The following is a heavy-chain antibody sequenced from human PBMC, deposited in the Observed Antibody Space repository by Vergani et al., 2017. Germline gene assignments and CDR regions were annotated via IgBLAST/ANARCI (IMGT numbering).Heavy chain of an antibody. D-gene: IGHD3-10*01. CDR2: IYISGST. J-gene: IGHJ4*02. V-gene: IGHV4-61*02. CDR3: ARRTTMVRGVLEIARYYFDY. CDR1: GGSISSGSYY. Sequence: QVQLQESGPGLVKPSQTLSLTCTVSGGSISSGSYYWSWIRQPAGKGLEWIGRIYISGSTNYNPSLKSRVTISVDTSKNQFSLKLSSVTAADTAVYYCARRTTMVRGVLEIARYYFDYWGQGTLVTVSS.